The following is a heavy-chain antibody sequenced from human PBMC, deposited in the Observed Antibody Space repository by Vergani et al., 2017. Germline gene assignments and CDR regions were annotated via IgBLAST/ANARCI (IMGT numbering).Heavy chain of an antibody. CDR1: GYTFTSYY. D-gene: IGHD6-19*01. CDR2: INPSGGST. J-gene: IGHJ6*02. Sequence: QVQLVQSGAEVKKPGASVKVSCKASGYTFTSYYMHWVRQAPGQGLEWMGIINPSGGSTSYAQKFQGRVTMTRDTSTSTVYMELSSLRSEDTAVYYCAREDSSGWKYYYYYYGMDVWGQGTTVTVSS. V-gene: IGHV1-46*01. CDR3: AREDSSGWKYYYYYYGMDV.